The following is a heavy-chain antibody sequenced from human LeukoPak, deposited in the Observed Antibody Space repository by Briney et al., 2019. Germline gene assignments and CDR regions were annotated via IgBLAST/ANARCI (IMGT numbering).Heavy chain of an antibody. J-gene: IGHJ3*02. D-gene: IGHD2-21*02. CDR1: GGSFSDYF. Sequence: SETLSLTCSVYGGSFSDYFWSWIRQSPGKGLEWIGEIDDGGNTNYNPSLMSRVIVSMEKSKKQFSLVMKSVAAADTAVYYCARFSRITWGDWGDAFDIWGQGTTVIVSS. CDR2: IDDGGNT. CDR3: ARFSRITWGDWGDAFDI. V-gene: IGHV4-34*01.